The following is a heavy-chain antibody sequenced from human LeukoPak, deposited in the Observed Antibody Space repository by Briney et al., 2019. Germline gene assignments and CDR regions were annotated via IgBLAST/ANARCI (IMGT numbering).Heavy chain of an antibody. V-gene: IGHV3-48*01. CDR2: ISSSSSTI. CDR3: ARDYDYVWGSYRHWYFDL. CDR1: GFTFSSYS. J-gene: IGHJ2*01. Sequence: GGSLRLSCAASGFTFSSYSMNWVRQAPGKGLEWVSYISSSSSTIYYADSVKGRFTISRDNAKNSLYLQMNSLRAEDTAVYYCARDYDYVWGSYRHWYFDLWGRGTLVTVSS. D-gene: IGHD3-16*02.